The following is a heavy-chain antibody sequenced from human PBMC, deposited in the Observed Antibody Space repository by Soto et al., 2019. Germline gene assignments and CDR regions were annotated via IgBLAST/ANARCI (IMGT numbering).Heavy chain of an antibody. J-gene: IGHJ4*02. CDR3: NTLLTVPTTSQYYFDY. CDR1: SVSNAW. Sequence: SVSNAWMNWVRQAPGKGLEWVGRIKSKTDGGTTDYAAPVKGRFTISRDDSKNTLYLQMNSLKTEDTAVYYCNTLLTVPTTSQYYFDYWGQGTLVTVSS. CDR2: IKSKTDGGTT. V-gene: IGHV3-15*07. D-gene: IGHD4-17*01.